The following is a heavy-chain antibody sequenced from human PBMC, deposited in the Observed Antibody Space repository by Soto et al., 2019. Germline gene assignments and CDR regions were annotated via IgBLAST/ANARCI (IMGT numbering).Heavy chain of an antibody. CDR2: ISASGGST. Sequence: GGSLRLSCAASGITLSSYAMSWVRQAPGKGPEWVSGISASGGSTSYADPVKGRFTISRDNSKNTLYLQMNSLRADDTALYHCAKGQNSGTYRFYFEYWGQGALVTVSS. J-gene: IGHJ4*02. V-gene: IGHV3-23*01. CDR3: AKGQNSGTYRFYFEY. CDR1: GITLSSYA. D-gene: IGHD1-26*01.